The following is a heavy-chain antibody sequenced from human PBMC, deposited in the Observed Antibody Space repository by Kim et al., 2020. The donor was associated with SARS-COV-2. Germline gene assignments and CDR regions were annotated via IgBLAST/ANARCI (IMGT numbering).Heavy chain of an antibody. J-gene: IGHJ4*02. CDR2: ISYDGSNK. V-gene: IGHV3-30*04. CDR3: ARDPAFYDSSGYYDY. Sequence: GGSLRLSCAASGFTFSSYAMHWVRQAPGKGLEWVAVISYDGSNKYYADSVKGRFTISRDNSKNTLYLQMNSLRAEDTAVYYCARDPAFYDSSGYYDYWGQGTRVTVSS. D-gene: IGHD3-22*01. CDR1: GFTFSSYA.